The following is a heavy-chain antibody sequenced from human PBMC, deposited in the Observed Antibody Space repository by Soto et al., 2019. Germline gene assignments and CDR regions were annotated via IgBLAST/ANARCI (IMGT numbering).Heavy chain of an antibody. CDR3: AHSSQWLVDY. Sequence: QITLKASGPTLVKPTQTLTLTCTFSGFSLSTSGVGVGWIRQPPETALEWLELIYWDDDNRYSPSLKSRLTITKDTSKNQVVLTMTNMDPVDTAPYYCAHSSQWLVDYWGQGTLVTVSS. J-gene: IGHJ4*02. CDR1: GFSLSTSGVG. V-gene: IGHV2-5*02. D-gene: IGHD6-19*01. CDR2: IYWDDDN.